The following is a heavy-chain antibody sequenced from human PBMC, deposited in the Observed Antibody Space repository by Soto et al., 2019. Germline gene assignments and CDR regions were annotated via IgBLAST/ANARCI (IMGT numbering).Heavy chain of an antibody. V-gene: IGHV3-23*01. D-gene: IGHD2-2*01. J-gene: IGHJ2*01. CDR3: ARRIVVNTKHFDR. CDR2: ISGSGATT. CDR1: GFTFSNYA. Sequence: PGGSLRLSCAASGFTFSNYAMSWVRQAPGKGLEWVSTISGSGATTDYADSVKGRFTVSRDNSKNTVYLQMDSLRAEDTAIYYCARRIVVNTKHFDRWGRGTLVTVSS.